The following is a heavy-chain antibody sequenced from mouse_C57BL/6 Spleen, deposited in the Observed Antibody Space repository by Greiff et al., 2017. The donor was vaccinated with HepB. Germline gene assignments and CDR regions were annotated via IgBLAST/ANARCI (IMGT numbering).Heavy chain of an antibody. Sequence: QVQLQQSGAELAKPGASVKLSCKASGYTFTSYWMHWVNQRPGQGLEWIGYINPSSGYTNYNQKFKDKATLTADKSSSTAYMQLSSLTYEDSAVYCCAKGLLRSPGYFDVWGTGTTVTVSS. CDR1: GYTFTSYW. CDR3: AKGLLRSPGYFDV. J-gene: IGHJ1*03. V-gene: IGHV1-7*01. D-gene: IGHD1-1*01. CDR2: INPSSGYT.